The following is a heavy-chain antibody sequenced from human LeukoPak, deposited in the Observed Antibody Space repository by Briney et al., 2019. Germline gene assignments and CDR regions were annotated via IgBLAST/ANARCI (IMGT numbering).Heavy chain of an antibody. CDR3: ATFQQQLVLDWFDP. Sequence: GATVKISFKVSGYTFTGYYMHWVQQAPGKGLEWMGLVDPEDGETIYAEKFQGRVTITADTSTDTAYMELSSLRSEDTAVYYCATFQQQLVLDWFDPWGQGTLVTVSS. CDR2: VDPEDGET. J-gene: IGHJ5*02. V-gene: IGHV1-69-2*01. CDR1: GYTFTGYY. D-gene: IGHD6-13*01.